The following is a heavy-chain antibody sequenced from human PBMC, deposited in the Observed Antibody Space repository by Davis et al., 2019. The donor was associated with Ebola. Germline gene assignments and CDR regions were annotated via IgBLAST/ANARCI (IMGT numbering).Heavy chain of an antibody. V-gene: IGHV3-30*03. CDR1: GFTFSTYG. Sequence: GESLKISCAASGFTFSTYGMHWVRQAPGKGLEWVAVISYDGSDKYYTDSVKGRFTISRDNAKNTLYLQMNSLRAEDTAVYYCARHMVRGGPFDYWGRGTLVTVSS. CDR3: ARHMVRGGPFDY. CDR2: ISYDGSDK. J-gene: IGHJ4*02. D-gene: IGHD3-10*01.